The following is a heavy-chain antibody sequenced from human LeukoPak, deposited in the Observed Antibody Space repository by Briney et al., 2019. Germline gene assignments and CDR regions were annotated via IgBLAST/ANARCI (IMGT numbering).Heavy chain of an antibody. V-gene: IGHV1-8*01. Sequence: ASVKVSCKASGYTFTSYDINWVRQAPGQGLEWMGWMNPNSGNTGYAQKFQGRVTMTRNTSISTAYMELSSLRSEDTAVYYCAKDHLGSWSGFYFGLFDYWGQGTLVTVSS. CDR1: GYTFTSYD. CDR3: AKDHLGSWSGFYFGLFDY. D-gene: IGHD3-3*01. J-gene: IGHJ4*02. CDR2: MNPNSGNT.